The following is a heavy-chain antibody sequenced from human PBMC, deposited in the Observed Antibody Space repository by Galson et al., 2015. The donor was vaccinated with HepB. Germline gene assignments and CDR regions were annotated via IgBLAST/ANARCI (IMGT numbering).Heavy chain of an antibody. CDR2: IRCSGGST. J-gene: IGHJ4*02. CDR1: GFTFSSYA. V-gene: IGHV3-23*01. D-gene: IGHD5-24*01. Sequence: SLRLSCAASGFTFSSYAMSWVRQAPGKGLEWVSAIRCSGGSTYYADSVKGRFTISRDNSKNTLYLQMNSLRAEDTAVYYCAKDRAAVEMATIGDYWGQGTLVTVSS. CDR3: AKDRAAVEMATIGDY.